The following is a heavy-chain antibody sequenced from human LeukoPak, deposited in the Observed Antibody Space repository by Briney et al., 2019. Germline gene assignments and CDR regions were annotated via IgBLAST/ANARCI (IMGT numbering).Heavy chain of an antibody. J-gene: IGHJ4*02. D-gene: IGHD6-19*01. CDR1: GYTFTSYG. Sequence: RASVKVSCKASGYTFTSYGISWVRQAPGQGLEWMGIINPSGGSTSYAQKFQGRVTMTRDTSTSTVYMELSSLRSEDTAVYYCARESSGNDYWGQGTLVTVSS. CDR3: ARESSGNDY. CDR2: INPSGGST. V-gene: IGHV1-46*01.